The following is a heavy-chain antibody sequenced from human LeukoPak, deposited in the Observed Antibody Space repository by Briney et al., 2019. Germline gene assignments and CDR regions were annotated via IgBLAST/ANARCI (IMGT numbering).Heavy chain of an antibody. CDR2: LDLEGGET. J-gene: IGHJ4*02. CDR3: AIGDPYHLLEE. D-gene: IGHD3-3*01. V-gene: IGHV1-24*01. Sequence: ASVKVSCKVSGYSLTGLSKYWVRQAPGKGLEWMGGLDLEGGETIYAQKFEGRVTMTEDTSTDTVYMELRSLQSDDTAVYYCAIGDPYHLLEEWGQGTLVTVSS. CDR1: GYSLTGLS.